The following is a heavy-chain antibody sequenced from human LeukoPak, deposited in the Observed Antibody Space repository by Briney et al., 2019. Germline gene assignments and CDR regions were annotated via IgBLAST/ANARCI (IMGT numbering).Heavy chain of an antibody. Sequence: SETLSLTCTVSGGSISSGGYYWSWIRQPPGKGLEWIGYIYYSGSTYYNPSLKSRVTISVDTSKSQFSLKLSSATAADTAVYSCARVAAAAGILDYWGQGTLVTVSS. CDR1: GGSISSGGYY. D-gene: IGHD6-13*01. CDR2: IYYSGST. J-gene: IGHJ4*02. CDR3: ARVAAAAGILDY. V-gene: IGHV4-30-4*01.